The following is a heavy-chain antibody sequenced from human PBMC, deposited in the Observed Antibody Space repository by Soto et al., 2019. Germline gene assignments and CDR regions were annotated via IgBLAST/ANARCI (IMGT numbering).Heavy chain of an antibody. CDR2: IIPKLGSA. V-gene: IGHV1-69*13. D-gene: IGHD6-13*01. Sequence: GASVKVSCKASGGGNLRDYRTTWVRRAPGQGLEWMGGIIPKLGSANYAQNFQGRVTVTADESTNTVYMELRSLRSDDTAVYYCARDGQASRGTDYWGQGTLVTVSS. CDR3: ARDGQASRGTDY. J-gene: IGHJ4*02. CDR1: GGGNLRDYR.